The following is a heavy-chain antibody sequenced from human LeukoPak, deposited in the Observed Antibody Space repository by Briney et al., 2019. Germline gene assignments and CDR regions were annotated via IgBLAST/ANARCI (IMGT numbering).Heavy chain of an antibody. D-gene: IGHD3-22*01. V-gene: IGHV3-33*01. CDR1: GFTFSSYG. J-gene: IGHJ4*02. CDR2: IWYDGSNK. CDR3: ARGRGDYYDSSGYCLFDY. Sequence: PGGSLRLSCAASGFTFSSYGMHWVRQAPGKGLEWVAVIWYDGSNKYYADSVKGRFTISRDNSKNTLYLQMNSLRAEDTAVYYCARGRGDYYDSSGYCLFDYWGQGTLVTVSS.